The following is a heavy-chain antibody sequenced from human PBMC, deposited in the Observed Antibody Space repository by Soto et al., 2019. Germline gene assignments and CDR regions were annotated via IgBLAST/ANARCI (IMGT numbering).Heavy chain of an antibody. Sequence: GGSLRLSCAASGFSVSSYGMEWVRLAPGKGLEWVAATTYDGGIKHYVDSGKGRYTITRDNSKNTLYLQMNSLRVEDTATYYCAGALENPYFYYGLNVWGQGTTVTVSS. CDR3: AGALENPYFYYGLNV. D-gene: IGHD1-1*01. J-gene: IGHJ6*02. V-gene: IGHV3-30*03. CDR2: TTYDGGIK. CDR1: GFSVSSYG.